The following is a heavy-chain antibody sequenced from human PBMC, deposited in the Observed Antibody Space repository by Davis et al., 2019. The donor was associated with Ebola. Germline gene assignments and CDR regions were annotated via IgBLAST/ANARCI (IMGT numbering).Heavy chain of an antibody. CDR1: GFTFSSYG. Sequence: AGSLRLSCAASGFTFSSYGMHWVRQAPGKGLEWVAVIWYDGSNKYYADSVKGRFTISRDNSKNTLYLQMNSLRAEATAVYYCARVGETGELDYWGQGTLVTVSS. CDR3: ARVGETGELDY. CDR2: IWYDGSNK. D-gene: IGHD7-27*01. J-gene: IGHJ4*02. V-gene: IGHV3-33*01.